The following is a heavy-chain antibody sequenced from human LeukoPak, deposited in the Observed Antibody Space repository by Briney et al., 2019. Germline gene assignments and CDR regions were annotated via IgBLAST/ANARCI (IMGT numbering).Heavy chain of an antibody. V-gene: IGHV3-21*06. CDR3: AREGVGGYSQAFDY. D-gene: IGHD5-18*01. Sequence: GRSLRLSCAASGFSFNYYAMNWVRQAPGKGLEWVSSIDSSSRNIYYADSVKGRFTISRDNAKNSLYLQMNSLRAEDSALYYCAREGVGGYSQAFDYWGQGTLVTVSS. CDR1: GFSFNYYA. J-gene: IGHJ4*02. CDR2: IDSSSRNI.